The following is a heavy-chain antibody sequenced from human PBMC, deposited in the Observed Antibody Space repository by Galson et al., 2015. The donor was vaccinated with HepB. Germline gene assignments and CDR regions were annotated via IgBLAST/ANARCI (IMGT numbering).Heavy chain of an antibody. J-gene: IGHJ4*02. V-gene: IGHV3-23*01. CDR1: GFTFSSYA. D-gene: IGHD6-19*01. CDR2: ISGSSANT. CDR3: AKDIEQWLVPSFGY. Sequence: SLRLSCAASGFTFSSYAMSWVRQAPGKGLEWVSGISGSSANTYYVDSVRGRFSISRDNSKNTLYLQMNSLRAEDTAVYYCAKDIEQWLVPSFGYWGQGILVTVSS.